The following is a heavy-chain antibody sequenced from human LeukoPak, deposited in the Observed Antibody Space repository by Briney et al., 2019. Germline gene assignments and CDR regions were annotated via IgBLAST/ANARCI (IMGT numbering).Heavy chain of an antibody. Sequence: GGSLRLSCVDSTLSVGGSFVSWVRQAPGKGLEWVSVIYSGGSVYSADSVKGRFTISRDYSDNTVYLQMNNLRVEDTAVYYCARGLGTNYGGYCTGGGCPVYWGQGTLVTVSS. CDR2: IYSGGSV. D-gene: IGHD2-8*02. V-gene: IGHV3-66*01. CDR1: TLSVGGSF. J-gene: IGHJ4*02. CDR3: ARGLGTNYGGYCTGGGCPVY.